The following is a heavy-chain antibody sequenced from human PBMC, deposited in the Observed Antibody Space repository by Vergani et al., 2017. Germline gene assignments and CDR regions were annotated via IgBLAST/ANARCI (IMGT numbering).Heavy chain of an antibody. CDR1: GFTVSSNY. J-gene: IGHJ6*02. D-gene: IGHD3-16*01. CDR3: AREGQLSVYTHSPIDV. V-gene: IGHV3-66*02. Sequence: EVQLVESGGGLVQPGRSLRLSCAASGFTVSSNYMSWVRQAPGKGLEWVSVIYSGGSTYYADSVKGRFTISRDNSKNTLYLQMNSLRAEDTAVYYCAREGQLSVYTHSPIDVWGQGTTVTVSS. CDR2: IYSGGST.